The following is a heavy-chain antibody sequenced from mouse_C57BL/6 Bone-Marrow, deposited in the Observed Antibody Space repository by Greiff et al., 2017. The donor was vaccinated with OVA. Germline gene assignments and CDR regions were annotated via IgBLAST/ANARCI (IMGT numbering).Heavy chain of an antibody. J-gene: IGHJ4*01. CDR1: GFSFNTYA. V-gene: IGHV10-1*01. CDR3: VRYYYAMDY. CDR2: IRSKSNNYAT. Sequence: EVQGVESGGGLVQPKGSLKLSCAASGFSFNTYAMNWVRQAPGKGLEWVARIRSKSNNYATYYADSVKDRFTISRDDSESMLYLQMNNLKTEDTAMYYCVRYYYAMDYWGQGTSVTVSS.